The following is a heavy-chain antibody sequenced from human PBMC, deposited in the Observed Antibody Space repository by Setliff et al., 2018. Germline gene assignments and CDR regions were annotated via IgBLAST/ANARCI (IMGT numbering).Heavy chain of an antibody. D-gene: IGHD2-15*01. CDR2: ILHDGSNE. Sequence: SLRLSCAASGFTFSTYRMHWVRQAPGKGLEWVAVILHDGSNEYYADSVKGRFTISRDNSKNTLYLQMNSLRPEDTAVYYCARTCSGSGCYAGLESWGQGTPVTVSS. CDR1: GFTFSTYR. V-gene: IGHV3-30*04. CDR3: ARTCSGSGCYAGLES. J-gene: IGHJ4*02.